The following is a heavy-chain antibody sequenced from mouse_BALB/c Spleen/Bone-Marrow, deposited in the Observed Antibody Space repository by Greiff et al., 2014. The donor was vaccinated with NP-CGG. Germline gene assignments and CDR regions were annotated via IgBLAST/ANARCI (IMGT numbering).Heavy chain of an antibody. CDR1: GFNIKDTY. Sequence: EVKLMESGAELVKPGASVKLSCTASGFNIKDTYMHWVKQRPEQGLEWIGRIDPANGNTKYDPKFQGKATITADTSSNTAYLQXXXXTSEDTAVYYCARWEYYAMDYWGQGTSVTVSS. J-gene: IGHJ4*01. CDR3: ARWEYYAMDY. CDR2: IDPANGNT. D-gene: IGHD4-1*01. V-gene: IGHV14-3*02.